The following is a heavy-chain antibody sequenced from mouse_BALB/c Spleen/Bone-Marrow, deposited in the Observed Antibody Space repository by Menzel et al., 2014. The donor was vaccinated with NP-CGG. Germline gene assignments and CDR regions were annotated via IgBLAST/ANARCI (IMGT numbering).Heavy chain of an antibody. CDR1: GFTFSTYA. J-gene: IGHJ4*01. CDR2: ISSGGST. D-gene: IGHD1-1*01. V-gene: IGHV5-6-5*01. CDR3: AREGYGSSYVGAMDY. Sequence: EVHLVESGGGLVKPGGSLKLSCAASGFTFSTYALSWVRQTPEKSLEWVASISSGGSTYYSGSVKGRFTISRDNARNILYLQMNSLRSEDTAMYYCAREGYGSSYVGAMDYWGQGTSVTVSS.